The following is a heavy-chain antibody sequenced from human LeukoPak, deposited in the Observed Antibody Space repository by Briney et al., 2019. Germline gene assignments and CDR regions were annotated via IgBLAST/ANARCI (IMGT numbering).Heavy chain of an antibody. CDR3: ARGSSAGYYYGMDV. D-gene: IGHD2-15*01. CDR1: GGTFSSYA. J-gene: IGHJ6*04. V-gene: IGHV1-69*13. CDR2: IIPIFGTA. Sequence: ASVKVSCKASGGTFSSYAIGWVRPARGQGLAWMGGIIPIFGTANYAQKFQGRVTITADESTSTAYMELSSLRSEDTAVYYCARGSSAGYYYGMDVWGKGTTVTVSS.